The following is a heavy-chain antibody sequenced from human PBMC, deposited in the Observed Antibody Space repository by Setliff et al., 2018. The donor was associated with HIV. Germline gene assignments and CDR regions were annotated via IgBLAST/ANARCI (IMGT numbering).Heavy chain of an antibody. Sequence: SETLSLTCTVSGGSISSGSYYWSWIRQPAGKGLEWIGHIYTSGSTNYNPSLKSRVTISVHTSKNQFSLKLSSVTAADTAVYYCARARGYCSDTNCYTFDAFDLWGQGTMVTVSS. CDR2: IYTSGST. CDR1: GGSISSGSYY. D-gene: IGHD2-2*02. J-gene: IGHJ3*01. V-gene: IGHV4-61*09. CDR3: ARARGYCSDTNCYTFDAFDL.